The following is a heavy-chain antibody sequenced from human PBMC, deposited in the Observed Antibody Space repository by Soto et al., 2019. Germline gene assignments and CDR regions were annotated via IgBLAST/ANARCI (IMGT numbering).Heavy chain of an antibody. D-gene: IGHD3-3*01. J-gene: IGHJ3*02. CDR1: GYPVTAYY. CDR3: TRGGGVGVAGSAAFYM. V-gene: IGHV1-2*02. CDR2: INPATGAA. Sequence: QLHLVQSGAVVKKPGASVTVSCSASGYPVTAYYMHWVRQAPGRGLEWMGGINPATGAAKYTQTFQCKVTMTRGPSTSTVWMDMSGLASEDTAGFYCTRGGGVGVAGSAAFYMWCQGTLVTVSS.